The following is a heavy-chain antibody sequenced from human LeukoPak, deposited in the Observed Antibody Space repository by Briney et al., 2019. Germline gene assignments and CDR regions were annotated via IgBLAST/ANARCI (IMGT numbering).Heavy chain of an antibody. Sequence: PSETLSLTCTVSGYSISSGYYWGWIRQPPGKGLEWIGSIYHSGSTYYNPSLKSRVTISVDTSKNQFSLKLSTVTAADTAVYYCARREASYYDFWSGSNNWFDPWGQGTLVTVSS. CDR1: GYSISSGYY. CDR3: ARREASYYDFWSGSNNWFDP. V-gene: IGHV4-38-2*02. D-gene: IGHD3-3*01. CDR2: IYHSGST. J-gene: IGHJ5*02.